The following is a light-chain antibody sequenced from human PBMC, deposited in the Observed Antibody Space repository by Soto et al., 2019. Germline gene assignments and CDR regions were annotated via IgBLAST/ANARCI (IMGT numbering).Light chain of an antibody. V-gene: IGKV3-20*01. CDR2: GAS. J-gene: IGKJ3*01. CDR1: QSFSSSY. Sequence: EIVLTQSPGTLSLSPGERATLSCRASQSFSSSYLAWYQQKPGQAPRLLIYGASSRATGIPDRFSGSGSGTDCTLTISRLEPEDFALYYCQHYGSALFTFGPGTIVDIK. CDR3: QHYGSALFT.